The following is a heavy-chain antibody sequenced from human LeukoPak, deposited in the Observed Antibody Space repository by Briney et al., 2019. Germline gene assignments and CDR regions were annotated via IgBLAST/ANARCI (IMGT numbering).Heavy chain of an antibody. CDR2: IYYSGST. J-gene: IGHJ4*02. CDR1: GGSMSRYD. CDR3: ARGARAGYNLEPFDY. V-gene: IGHV4-59*08. D-gene: IGHD5-24*01. Sequence: SETLSLTCTVSGGSMSRYDWSWIRQPPGKGLEWIGYIYYSGSTKYNPSLKSRVTISVDTSKNQFSLKLSSVTAADTAVYYCARGARAGYNLEPFDYWGQGTLVTVSS.